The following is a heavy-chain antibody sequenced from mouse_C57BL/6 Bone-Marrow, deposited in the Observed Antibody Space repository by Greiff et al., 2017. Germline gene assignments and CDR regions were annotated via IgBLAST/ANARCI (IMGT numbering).Heavy chain of an antibody. D-gene: IGHD2-5*01. CDR2: IDPSDSYT. CDR3: ARDYSNYVYAIDY. V-gene: IGHV1-69*01. CDR1: GYTFTSYW. Sequence: VQLQQPGAELVMPGASVMLSCKASGYTFTSYWLHWVKQRPGPGLEWIGEIDPSDSYTNSNQKFKGKSTSTVDNSSSTHFILHSTLTSENAADYYCARDYSNYVYAIDYWGQGTSVTVSS. J-gene: IGHJ4*01.